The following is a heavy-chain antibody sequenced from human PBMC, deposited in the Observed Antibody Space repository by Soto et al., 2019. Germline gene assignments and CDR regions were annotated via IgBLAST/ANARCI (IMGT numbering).Heavy chain of an antibody. CDR3: ARRYGGNLDY. CDR1: GGSISSYY. Sequence: QVQLQESGPGLVKPSETLSLTCTVSGGSISSYYWSWIRQPPGKGLEWIGYIYYSGSTNYNPSLKSRVTISVSPSKNQFSLKLSLGTAADKAVYYCARRYGGNLDYWGQGTLVTVSS. J-gene: IGHJ4*02. CDR2: IYYSGST. D-gene: IGHD1-1*01. V-gene: IGHV4-59*08.